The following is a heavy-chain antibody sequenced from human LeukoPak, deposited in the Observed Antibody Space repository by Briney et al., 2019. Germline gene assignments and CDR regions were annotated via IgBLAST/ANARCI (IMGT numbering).Heavy chain of an antibody. V-gene: IGHV4-4*02. CDR1: GGSISSSNW. D-gene: IGHD3-10*01. Sequence: PSETLSLTCAVSGGSISSSNWWSWVRQPPGKRLEWIGEIYHSGSTNYNPSLKSRVTISVDKSKNQFSLKLSSVTAADTAVYYCARDRDYYGSGSYYRHYDYWGQGTLVTVSS. CDR3: ARDRDYYGSGSYYRHYDY. J-gene: IGHJ4*02. CDR2: IYHSGST.